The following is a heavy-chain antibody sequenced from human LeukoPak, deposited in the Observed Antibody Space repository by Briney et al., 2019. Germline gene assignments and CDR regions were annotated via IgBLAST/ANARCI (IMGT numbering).Heavy chain of an antibody. V-gene: IGHV3-33*06. CDR1: GFTFSSYG. Sequence: GGSLRLSCAASGFTFSSYGMHWVRQAPGKGLEWVAAIWYDGSNKYYADSVKGRFTISRDSSKNTLFLQMNSLRAEDTAVYYCAKALPLFYFDSSGPINYWGQGTLVTVSS. D-gene: IGHD3-22*01. J-gene: IGHJ4*02. CDR2: IWYDGSNK. CDR3: AKALPLFYFDSSGPINY.